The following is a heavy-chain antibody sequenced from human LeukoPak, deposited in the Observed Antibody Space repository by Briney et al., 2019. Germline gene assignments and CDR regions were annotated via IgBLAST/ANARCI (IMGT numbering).Heavy chain of an antibody. CDR1: GYSFTSYW. CDR2: IYPCDSDT. CDR3: ARYQLLGNYCDY. V-gene: IGHV5-51*01. Sequence: GASLKISCKGSGYSFTSYWIGWVRQMPRKGLEWMGIIYPCDSDTRYSPSFQGQVTITADKSISTAYLLWSRLKAADTEKYYWARYQLLGNYCDYWGQGTLVTVSS. D-gene: IGHD7-27*01. J-gene: IGHJ4*02.